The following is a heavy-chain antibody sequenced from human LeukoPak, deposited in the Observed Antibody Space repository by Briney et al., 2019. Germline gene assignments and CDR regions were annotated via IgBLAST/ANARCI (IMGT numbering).Heavy chain of an antibody. D-gene: IGHD1-20*01. CDR2: ISGYNGHT. CDR1: GYTFTSYN. CDR3: ARRWTTITDDYFDY. Sequence: ASVKVSCTASGYTFTSYNIAWLRQAPGQGLEWMGWISGYNGHTNYARRLQDRVTMTTDTSTSTAYLELRSLRSDDTAVFYCARRWTTITDDYFDYWGQGTLVTVSS. V-gene: IGHV1-18*04. J-gene: IGHJ4*02.